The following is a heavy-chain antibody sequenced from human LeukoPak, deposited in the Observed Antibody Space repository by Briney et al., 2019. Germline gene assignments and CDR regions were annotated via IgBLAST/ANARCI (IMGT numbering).Heavy chain of an antibody. Sequence: SQTLSLTCTVSGGSISSGDFYRSWIRQPPEKGLEYIVYIYYSGITFYNPSLRSRITISIDTSKNQFSLKLSSVTAADTAVYYCARDRSTVDYYGLDVWGQGTTVIVSS. J-gene: IGHJ6*02. V-gene: IGHV4-30-4*01. CDR1: GGSISSGDFY. CDR2: IYYSGIT. CDR3: ARDRSTVDYYGLDV. D-gene: IGHD4-23*01.